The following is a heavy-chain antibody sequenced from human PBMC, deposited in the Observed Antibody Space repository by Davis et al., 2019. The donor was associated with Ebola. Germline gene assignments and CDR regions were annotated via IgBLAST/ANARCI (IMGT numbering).Heavy chain of an antibody. CDR1: GFTFSSYV. J-gene: IGHJ3*02. Sequence: PGGSLRLSCAASGFTFSSYVMHWVRQAPGKGLEWVTIVSYDGTYKYYADSVKGRFTISRDNSKNTLYLQMNSLRVEDTAVYYCARDMYCGGDCYSWAFDIWGQGTMVTVSS. CDR2: VSYDGTYK. V-gene: IGHV3-30*04. D-gene: IGHD2-21*02. CDR3: ARDMYCGGDCYSWAFDI.